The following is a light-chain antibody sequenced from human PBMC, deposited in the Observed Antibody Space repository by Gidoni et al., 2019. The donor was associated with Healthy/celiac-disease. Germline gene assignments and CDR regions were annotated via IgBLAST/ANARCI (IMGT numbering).Light chain of an antibody. CDR3: QAWDSSTVV. CDR1: KLVDKC. Sequence: SSELTPPPSVSVSPGQTASITCPGDKLVDKCACRYQQKPGQSPVLVIYQDSKRPSGIPERFSGSNSGNTATLTISGTQAMDEADYYCQAWDSSTVVFGGGTKLTVL. V-gene: IGLV3-1*01. CDR2: QDS. J-gene: IGLJ2*01.